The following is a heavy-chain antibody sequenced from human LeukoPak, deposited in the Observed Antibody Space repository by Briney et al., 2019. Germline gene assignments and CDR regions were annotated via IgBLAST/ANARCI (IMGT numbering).Heavy chain of an antibody. D-gene: IGHD3-22*01. J-gene: IGHJ4*02. CDR2: ISSSGSTI. V-gene: IGHV3-11*01. CDR3: AKTSRYYDSSGYYLDY. CDR1: GFTFSDYY. Sequence: GGSLRLSCAASGFTFSDYYMSWIRQAPGKGLEWVSYISSSGSTIYYADSVKGRFTISRDNAKNSLYLQMNSLRAEDTAIYYCAKTSRYYDSSGYYLDYWGQGTLVTVSS.